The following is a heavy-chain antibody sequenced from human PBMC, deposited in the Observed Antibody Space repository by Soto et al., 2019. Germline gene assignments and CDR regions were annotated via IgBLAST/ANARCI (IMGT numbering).Heavy chain of an antibody. CDR3: ARNAEYYTSAHYRN. CDR2: IYWDDDK. V-gene: IGHV2-5*02. CDR1: GFSLTTREVG. Sequence: QITLKESGPTLVKPTQTLTLTCSFSGFSLTTREVGVGWIRQPPGKALEWLALIYWDDDKRYNPSLKSRLAITEHTSKNQVVLTMTNMDPVDTATYYCARNAEYYTSAHYRNWGQGTLVTVSS. D-gene: IGHD3-22*01. J-gene: IGHJ4*02.